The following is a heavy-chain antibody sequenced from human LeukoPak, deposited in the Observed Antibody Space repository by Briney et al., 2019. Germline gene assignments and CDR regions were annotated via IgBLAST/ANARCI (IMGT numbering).Heavy chain of an antibody. V-gene: IGHV3-30-3*01. D-gene: IGHD2-2*01. J-gene: IGHJ4*02. Sequence: GRSLRLSCAASGFTFSSYAMHWVRQAPGKGLEWVAVISYDGSNKYYADSVKGRFTISRGNSKNTLYLQMNSLRAEDTAVYYCARDRGSTYYFDYWGQGTLVTVSS. CDR3: ARDRGSTYYFDY. CDR2: ISYDGSNK. CDR1: GFTFSSYA.